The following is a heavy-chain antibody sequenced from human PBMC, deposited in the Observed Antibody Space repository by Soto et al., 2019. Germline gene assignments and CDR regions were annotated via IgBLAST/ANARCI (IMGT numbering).Heavy chain of an antibody. CDR1: GYTFTDYY. CDR3: ATHAGTAGNYYYGLDV. D-gene: IGHD6-13*01. J-gene: IGHJ6*02. V-gene: IGHV1-69-2*01. Sequence: EVQLIQSGAEVKKPGATVKISCKASGYTFTDYYMHWVRQAPGKGLEWVGLLDPENGITKNAEKFQGRLTITADTSRDTVYMELTSLRSDDTAKYFCATHAGTAGNYYYGLDVWGQGTAVAVSS. CDR2: LDPENGIT.